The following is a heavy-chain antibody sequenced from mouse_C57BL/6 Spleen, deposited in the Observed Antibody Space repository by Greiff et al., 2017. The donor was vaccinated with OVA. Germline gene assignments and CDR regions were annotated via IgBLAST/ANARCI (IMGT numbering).Heavy chain of an antibody. CDR3: ARGGTGTGYFDV. D-gene: IGHD4-1*01. CDR2: ISYSGST. J-gene: IGHJ1*03. Sequence: EVHLVESGPGMVKPSQSLSLTCTVTGYSITSGYDWHWIRHFPGNKLEWMGYISYSGSTNYNPSLKSRISITHDTSKNHFFLKLNSVTTEDTATYYCARGGTGTGYFDVWGTGTTVTVSS. CDR1: GYSITSGYD. V-gene: IGHV3-1*01.